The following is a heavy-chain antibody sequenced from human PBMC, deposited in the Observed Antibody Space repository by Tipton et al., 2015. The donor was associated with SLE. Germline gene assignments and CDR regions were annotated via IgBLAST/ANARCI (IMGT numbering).Heavy chain of an antibody. V-gene: IGHV4-61*01. D-gene: IGHD4-11*01. J-gene: IGHJ4*02. Sequence: TLSLTCTVSGGSISSGSYYWSWIWQPPGKGLEWIGYIYYSGSTNYNPSLKSRVTISVDTSKNQFSLKLSSVTAADTAVYYCARWAGPTVNFDYWGQGTLVTVSS. CDR3: ARWAGPTVNFDY. CDR1: GGSISSGSYY. CDR2: IYYSGST.